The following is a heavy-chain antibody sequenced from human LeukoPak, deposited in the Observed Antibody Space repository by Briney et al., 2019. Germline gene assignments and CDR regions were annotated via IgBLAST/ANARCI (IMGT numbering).Heavy chain of an antibody. D-gene: IGHD3-10*01. V-gene: IGHV3-23*01. CDR1: GFTFSSYW. CDR3: ARGGVDYYGSGTYYLMYYFDY. Sequence: GGSLRLSCAASGFTFSSYWMSWVRQAPGKGLEWVSGISGSGGATYCADSVKGRFTISRDDPHNTLYLQMNSLRAEDTAVYFCARGGVDYYGSGTYYLMYYFDYWGQGALVTVSS. CDR2: ISGSGGAT. J-gene: IGHJ4*02.